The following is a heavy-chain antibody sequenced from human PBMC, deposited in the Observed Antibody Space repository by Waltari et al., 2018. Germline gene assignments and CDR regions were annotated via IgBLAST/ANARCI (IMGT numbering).Heavy chain of an antibody. J-gene: IGHJ4*02. D-gene: IGHD6-19*01. Sequence: EVQLAESGGGLVKPGGSLRLSCAASGLTFIDAWMTWVLQAPGEGLEWVGHIKSKPSGGTPDYAAPVKGRFSISRDDSKNTIYLQMNSLKTEDTAIYYCTKDVPYTGGGAVRYWGQGTLVTVSS. CDR3: TKDVPYTGGGAVRY. CDR1: GLTFIDAW. CDR2: IKSKPSGGTP. V-gene: IGHV3-15*01.